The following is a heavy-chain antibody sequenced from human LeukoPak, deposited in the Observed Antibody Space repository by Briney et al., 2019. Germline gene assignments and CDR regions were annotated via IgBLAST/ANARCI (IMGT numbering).Heavy chain of an antibody. CDR2: INQDGSVK. J-gene: IGHJ4*02. V-gene: IGHV3-7*01. CDR1: GFTFRSYW. CDR3: ARVGYSGWNLEY. D-gene: IGHD5-12*01. Sequence: PGGSLRLSCAASGFTFRSYWMSWVRQAPGKGLEWVDNINQDGSVKYYVDSVKGRFTISRDNAKNSLYVEMNSLRDEDTAVYYCARVGYSGWNLEYWGQGTLVTVSS.